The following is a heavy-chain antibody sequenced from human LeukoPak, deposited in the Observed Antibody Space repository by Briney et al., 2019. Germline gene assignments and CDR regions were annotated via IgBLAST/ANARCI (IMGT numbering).Heavy chain of an antibody. V-gene: IGHV1-18*01. Sequence: GASVKLSCKASGYTFTSYGISWVRQAPGQGLEWMGWISAYNGNTNYAQKLQGRVTITTDTSTSTAYMELRSLRSDDTAVYYCARPYYDSSAPPYDYWGQGTLVTVSS. CDR1: GYTFTSYG. D-gene: IGHD3-22*01. CDR3: ARPYYDSSAPPYDY. CDR2: ISAYNGNT. J-gene: IGHJ4*02.